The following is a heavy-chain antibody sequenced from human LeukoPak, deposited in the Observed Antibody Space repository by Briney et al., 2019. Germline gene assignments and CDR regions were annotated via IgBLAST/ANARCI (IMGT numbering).Heavy chain of an antibody. CDR2: IFYGGAT. Sequence: SETLSLTCTVSGDSISINYNWGWIRQPPGKGLEWIGSIFYGGATYYSPSLKSRVTISVDTSKNQFSLKLSSMTAADTAVYYCVRHRQWLLFPDYWGQGTLVTVSS. CDR1: GDSISINYN. D-gene: IGHD6-19*01. J-gene: IGHJ4*02. V-gene: IGHV4-39*01. CDR3: VRHRQWLLFPDY.